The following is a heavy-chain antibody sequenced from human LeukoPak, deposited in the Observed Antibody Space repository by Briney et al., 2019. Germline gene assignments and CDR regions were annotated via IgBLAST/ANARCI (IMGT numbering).Heavy chain of an antibody. CDR2: IYTSGST. D-gene: IGHD6-19*01. J-gene: IGHJ4*02. Sequence: PSETLSLTCTVSGGSISSYYWSWIRQPAGKGLEWIGRIYTSGSTNYNPSLKSRVAMSVDTSKNQFSLKLSSVTAADTAVYYCAREGIGSGWKSFDYWGQGTLVTVSS. CDR1: GGSISSYY. CDR3: AREGIGSGWKSFDY. V-gene: IGHV4-4*07.